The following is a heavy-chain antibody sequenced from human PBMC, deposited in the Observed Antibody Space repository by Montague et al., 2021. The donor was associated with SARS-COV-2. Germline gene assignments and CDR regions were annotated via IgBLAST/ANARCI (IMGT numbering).Heavy chain of an antibody. V-gene: IGHV4-34*01. Sequence: SETLSLTCAVYGGSFSGYYWSWIRQPPGKGLGWIGEINHSGSTNYNPSLKSRVTISVDTSKNQFSLKLSSVTAADTAVYYCARGPKAAGKAFYYYYGMDVWGQGTTVTVSS. D-gene: IGHD6-13*01. CDR3: ARGPKAAGKAFYYYYGMDV. CDR2: INHSGST. J-gene: IGHJ6*02. CDR1: GGSFSGYY.